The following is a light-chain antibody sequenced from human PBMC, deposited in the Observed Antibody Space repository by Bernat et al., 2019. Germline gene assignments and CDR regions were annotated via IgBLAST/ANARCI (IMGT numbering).Light chain of an antibody. V-gene: IGKV3-20*01. Sequence: EIVLTQSPGTLSLSPGETATLSCRASQSVSSSYLAWYQQKPGQAPRLLIYGTSSRATGIPDRFSGSVSGTDFTLTISRLEPEDFAVYYCQLYGNSPPAYTFGQWTKLEIQ. J-gene: IGKJ2*01. CDR3: QLYGNSPPAYT. CDR2: GTS. CDR1: QSVSSSY.